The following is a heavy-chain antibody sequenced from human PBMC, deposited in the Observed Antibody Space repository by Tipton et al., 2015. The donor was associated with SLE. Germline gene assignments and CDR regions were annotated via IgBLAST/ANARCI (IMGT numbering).Heavy chain of an antibody. CDR3: ADGNSYGRGLDY. J-gene: IGHJ4*02. CDR2: IYYSGST. Sequence: TLSLTCTVSGGSISSGDYYWSWIRQPPGKGLEWIGYIYYSGSTYYNPSLKSRVTISVDTSKKQFSLKLSSVTAADTAVYYCADGNSYGRGLDYWGQGTLVTVSS. CDR1: GGSISSGDYY. D-gene: IGHD5-18*01. V-gene: IGHV4-30-4*01.